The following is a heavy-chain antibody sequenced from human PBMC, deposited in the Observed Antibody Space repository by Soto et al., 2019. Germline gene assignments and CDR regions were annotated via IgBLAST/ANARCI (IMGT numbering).Heavy chain of an antibody. CDR3: ARHASGFTSFVLLLTGGFEP. CDR2: IYYTGRA. D-gene: IGHD3-10*01. CDR1: GGSISTSHY. V-gene: IGHV4-39*01. Sequence: SETLPLTCTVSGGSISTSHYWGWIRQSPGKGLEWIGSIYYTGRAYQNPSVASRLTISADTSRNQVSLNLKSVTAADTALYYCARHASGFTSFVLLLTGGFEPWCQEILGTVS. J-gene: IGHJ5*02.